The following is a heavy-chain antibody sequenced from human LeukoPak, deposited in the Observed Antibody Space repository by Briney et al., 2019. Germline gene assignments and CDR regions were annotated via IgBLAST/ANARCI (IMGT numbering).Heavy chain of an antibody. V-gene: IGHV1-8*02. CDR3: ARGGRGSPRGAFDI. J-gene: IGHJ3*02. CDR2: MNPNSGNT. D-gene: IGHD1-26*01. Sequence: GASVKVSCKASGYSLTSYGINWVRQATGQGLEWMGWMNPNSGNTGYAQKFQGRVTMTRNTSISTAYMELSSLRSEDTAVYYCARGGRGSPRGAFDIWGQGTMVTVSS. CDR1: GYSLTSYG.